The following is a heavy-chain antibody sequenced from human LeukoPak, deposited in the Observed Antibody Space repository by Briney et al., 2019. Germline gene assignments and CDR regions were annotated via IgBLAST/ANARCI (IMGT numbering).Heavy chain of an antibody. D-gene: IGHD4-17*01. CDR1: GYSISSGYY. J-gene: IGHJ5*02. CDR2: IYHNGNT. Sequence: SETLSLTCVVSGYSISSGYYWDWIRQTPGKGLEWIGTIYHNGNTYSNPSLKSRVTISLDPSKNQFSLKLTSVTAADTAVYYCARALGYGDEEWFDPWGQGTLVTVSS. CDR3: ARALGYGDEEWFDP. V-gene: IGHV4-38-2*01.